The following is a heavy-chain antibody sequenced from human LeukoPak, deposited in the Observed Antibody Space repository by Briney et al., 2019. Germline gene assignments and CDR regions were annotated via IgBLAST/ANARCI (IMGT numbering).Heavy chain of an antibody. V-gene: IGHV3-20*04. D-gene: IGHD3-22*01. J-gene: IGHJ4*02. CDR3: ARVSGYYDSSGYYYLIDY. Sequence: PGGSLRLSCAASGFTFDDYGMSWVRQAPGKGLEWASGINWNGGSTGYADSVKGRFTISRDNAKNSLYLQMNSLRAEDTALYYCARVSGYYDSSGYYYLIDYWGQGTLVTVSS. CDR2: INWNGGST. CDR1: GFTFDDYG.